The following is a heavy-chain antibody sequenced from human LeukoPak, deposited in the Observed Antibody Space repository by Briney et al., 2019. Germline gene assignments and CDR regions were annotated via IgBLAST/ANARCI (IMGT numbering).Heavy chain of an antibody. CDR2: ISGSGGTA. D-gene: IGHD2-21*02. J-gene: IGHJ4*02. CDR1: GFTFTSYA. Sequence: GGSLRLSCAASGFTFTSYAMSWVRQAPGKGLEWVSAISGSGGTANYADSVKGRFTISRDNSKNTLYLQMNSLRAEDTAVYYCAKHPGHCGVDCYSDFDYWGQGTLVTVSS. V-gene: IGHV3-23*01. CDR3: AKHPGHCGVDCYSDFDY.